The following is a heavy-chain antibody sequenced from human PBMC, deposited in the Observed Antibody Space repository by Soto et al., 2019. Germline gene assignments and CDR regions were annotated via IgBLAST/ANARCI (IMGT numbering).Heavy chain of an antibody. D-gene: IGHD1-26*01. CDR3: ARRYGGNLDY. V-gene: IGHV4-59*08. CDR2: IYYSGST. Sequence: QVQLQESGPGLVKPSETLSLTCTVSGGSISSYYWSCIRQPPGKGLEWIGYIYYSGSTNYNPSLKSRDTISVDTSKNQFSLKLSSVTAADTAVYYCARRYGGNLDYWGQGTLVTVSS. J-gene: IGHJ4*02. CDR1: GGSISSYY.